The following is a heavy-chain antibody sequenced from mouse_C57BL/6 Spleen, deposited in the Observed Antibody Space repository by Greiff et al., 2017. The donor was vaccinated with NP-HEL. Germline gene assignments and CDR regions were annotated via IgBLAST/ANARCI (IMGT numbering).Heavy chain of an antibody. D-gene: IGHD2-2*01. V-gene: IGHV1-4*01. CDR1: GYTFTSYT. CDR3: ARWLPIYAMDY. Sequence: VQLQQSGAELARPGASVKMSCKASGYTFTSYTMHWVKQRPGQGLEWIGYINPSSGYTKYNQKFKDKATLTADKSSSTAYMQLSSLTSEDSAVYYCARWLPIYAMDYWGQGTSVTVSS. CDR2: INPSSGYT. J-gene: IGHJ4*01.